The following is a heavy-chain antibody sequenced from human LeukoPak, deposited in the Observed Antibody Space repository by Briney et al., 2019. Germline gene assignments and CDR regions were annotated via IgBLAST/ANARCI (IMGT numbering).Heavy chain of an antibody. Sequence: VASVKVSCKASGYTFTGYYMHWVRQAPGQGLEWMGWINPNSGGTNYAQKFQGRVTMTRDTSISTAYMELSRLRSDETAVYYCARTYYYGSGSYSEGAFNIWGQGTMVTVSS. CDR1: GYTFTGYY. J-gene: IGHJ3*02. CDR3: ARTYYYGSGSYSEGAFNI. V-gene: IGHV1-2*02. D-gene: IGHD3-10*01. CDR2: INPNSGGT.